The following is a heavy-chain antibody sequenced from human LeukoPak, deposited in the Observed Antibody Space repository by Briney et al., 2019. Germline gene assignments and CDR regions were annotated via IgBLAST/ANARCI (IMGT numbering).Heavy chain of an antibody. D-gene: IGHD5-18*01. J-gene: IGHJ4*02. Sequence: SETLSLTCTVSGGSISGYYWSWIRQPPGTGLEWIGYIHYSGSTNYNPSLKSRVTISVDTSKNHFSLRLSSVTAADTAVYYCARQNGYSSGNYCFDFWGQGTLVTVSS. CDR2: IHYSGST. V-gene: IGHV4-59*01. CDR1: GGSISGYY. CDR3: ARQNGYSSGNYCFDF.